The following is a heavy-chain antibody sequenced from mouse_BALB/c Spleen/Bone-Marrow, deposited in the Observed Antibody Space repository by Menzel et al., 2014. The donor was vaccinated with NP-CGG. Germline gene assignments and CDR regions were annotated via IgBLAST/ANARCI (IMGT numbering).Heavy chain of an antibody. CDR3: TRDLYDGYYYYAMDY. CDR2: ISSGGSYT. Sequence: EAQLVESGGGLVKPGGSLKLSCAASGFTFSSYTMSWVRQTPEKRLEWVATISSGGSYTYYPDSVKGRFTISRDNAKNTLYLQMSSLKSEDTAMYYCTRDLYDGYYYYAMDYWGQGTSVTVSS. CDR1: GFTFSSYT. D-gene: IGHD2-3*01. V-gene: IGHV5-6-4*01. J-gene: IGHJ4*01.